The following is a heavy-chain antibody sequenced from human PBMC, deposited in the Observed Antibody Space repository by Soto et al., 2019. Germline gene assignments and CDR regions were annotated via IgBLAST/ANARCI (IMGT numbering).Heavy chain of an antibody. Sequence: VGSLRLSCAASGFTFSSYWMSWVRQAPGKGLEWVANIKQDGSEKYYVDSVKGRFTISRDNAKNSLYLQMNSLRAEDTAVYYCARVKTMVRGVISRYFDYWGQGTLVRVSS. V-gene: IGHV3-7*01. CDR1: GFTFSSYW. D-gene: IGHD3-10*01. CDR2: IKQDGSEK. CDR3: ARVKTMVRGVISRYFDY. J-gene: IGHJ4*02.